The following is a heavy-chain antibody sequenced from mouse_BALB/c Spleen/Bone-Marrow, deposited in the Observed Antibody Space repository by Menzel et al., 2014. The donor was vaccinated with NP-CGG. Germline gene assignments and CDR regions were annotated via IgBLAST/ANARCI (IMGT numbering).Heavy chain of an antibody. CDR2: IIPNSGYS. CDR1: GYTFTSYT. Sequence: VQLQEFGAELARPGASVKMSCQASGYTFTSYTLHWEKKRPGQGLEWIGYIIPNSGYSNYNQKFKHKATLTADKSSSTAVMPFKSLTSEGSAVHSGARGGEYGSNGYGMDYWGQGTSVTVSS. CDR3: ARGGEYGSNGYGMDY. V-gene: IGHV1-4*01. J-gene: IGHJ4*01. D-gene: IGHD2-10*02.